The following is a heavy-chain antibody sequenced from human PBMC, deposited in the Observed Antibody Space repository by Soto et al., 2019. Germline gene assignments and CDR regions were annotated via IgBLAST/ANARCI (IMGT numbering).Heavy chain of an antibody. CDR3: ARVPGWLREANYFDY. Sequence: PSETLSLTCTVSGGSISSGDYYWSWIRQPPGKGLESIGYIYYSGSTYYNPSLKSRVTISVDTSKNQFSLKLSSVTAADTAVYYCARVPGWLREANYFDYWGQGTLVTVSS. CDR2: IYYSGST. J-gene: IGHJ4*02. D-gene: IGHD5-18*01. CDR1: GGSISSGDYY. V-gene: IGHV4-30-4*01.